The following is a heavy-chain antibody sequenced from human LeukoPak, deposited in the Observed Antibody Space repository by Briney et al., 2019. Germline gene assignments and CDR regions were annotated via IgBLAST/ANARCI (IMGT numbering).Heavy chain of an antibody. J-gene: IGHJ4*02. CDR2: IYHSGST. CDR3: ARAQRPYGGNFDY. V-gene: IGHV4-30-2*01. D-gene: IGHD4-23*01. CDR1: GGSFSGYS. Sequence: SETLSLTCAVYGGSFSGYSWSWIRQPPGKGLEWIGYIYHSGSTYYNPSLKSRVTISVDRSKNQFSLKLSSVTAADTAVYYCARAQRPYGGNFDYWGQGTLVTVSS.